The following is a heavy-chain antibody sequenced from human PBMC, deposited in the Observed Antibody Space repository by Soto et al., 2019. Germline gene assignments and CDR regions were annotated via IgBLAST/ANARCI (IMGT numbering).Heavy chain of an antibody. CDR2: ISSSSSTI. J-gene: IGHJ4*02. D-gene: IGHD6-19*01. V-gene: IGHV3-48*01. CDR3: ARDSIAVAGTPYFDY. CDR1: GFTFSSYS. Sequence: PGGSLRLSCAASGFTFSSYSMNWGRQAPGKGLEWVSYISSSSSTIYYADSVKGRFTISRDNAKNSLYLQMNSLRAEDTAVYYCARDSIAVAGTPYFDYWGQGTLVTVSS.